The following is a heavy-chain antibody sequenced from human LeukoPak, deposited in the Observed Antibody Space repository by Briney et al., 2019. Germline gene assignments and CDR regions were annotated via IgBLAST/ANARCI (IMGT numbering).Heavy chain of an antibody. V-gene: IGHV4-61*01. J-gene: IGHJ4*02. Sequence: SETLSLTCTVSGGSISSSSYYWSWIRQPPGEGLEWIGYIYYSGSTNYNPSLKSRVTISVDTSKNQFSLKLSSVTAADTAVYYCARETGNWGHFDYWGQGTLVTVSS. CDR2: IYYSGST. CDR1: GGSISSSSYY. CDR3: ARETGNWGHFDY. D-gene: IGHD7-27*01.